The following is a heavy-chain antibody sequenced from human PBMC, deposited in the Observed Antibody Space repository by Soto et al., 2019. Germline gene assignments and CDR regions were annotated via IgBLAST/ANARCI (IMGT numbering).Heavy chain of an antibody. CDR1: GYTFISYD. CDR2: ISAYNGNT. D-gene: IGHD3-9*01. Sequence: QVQLVQSGAEVKKPGASVKVSCKGSGYTFISYDISWVRQAPGQGLEWMGRISAYNGNTNYAQNLQGRLTMTTDTSTSTAYMELRSLRSVDAAVYYCAINYNTFTGYYRFFNYWGQGTLVTVSS. CDR3: AINYNTFTGYYRFFNY. J-gene: IGHJ4*02. V-gene: IGHV1-18*01.